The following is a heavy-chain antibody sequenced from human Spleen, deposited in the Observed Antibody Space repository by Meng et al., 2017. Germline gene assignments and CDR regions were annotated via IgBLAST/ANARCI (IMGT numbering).Heavy chain of an antibody. CDR3: ARRGYSYGYYYYGMDV. V-gene: IGHV4-34*01. Sequence: SETLSLTCAVYGGSFSAYYWNWIRQPPGKGLEWIGEINRGSTNYNPSLKSRVTISADTSKYQFSLKLSSVTAADTAVYYCARRGYSYGYYYYGMDVWGQGTTVTVSS. J-gene: IGHJ6*02. CDR2: INRGST. D-gene: IGHD5-18*01. CDR1: GGSFSAYY.